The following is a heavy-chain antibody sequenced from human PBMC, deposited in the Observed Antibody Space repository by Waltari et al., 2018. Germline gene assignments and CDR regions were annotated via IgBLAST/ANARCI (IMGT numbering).Heavy chain of an antibody. V-gene: IGHV3-23*04. CDR2: ISGGGVTT. J-gene: IGHJ4*02. D-gene: IGHD6-13*01. CDR1: GFPFSNCA. CDR3: AKERAYSSNWYSGDH. Sequence: EVQLVESGGGLVQPGGSLRLSCAASGFPFSNCAMTWVPQAPGKGLEWVSAISGGGVTTYYTDSVKGRFTISRDNSRNTLFLQMNNLRADDTAVYYCAKERAYSSNWYSGDHWGQGALVTVSS.